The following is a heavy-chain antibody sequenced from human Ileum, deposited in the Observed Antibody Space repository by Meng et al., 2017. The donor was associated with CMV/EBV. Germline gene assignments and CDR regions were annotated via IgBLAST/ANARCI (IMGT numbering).Heavy chain of an antibody. CDR1: GYTFTGYY. D-gene: IGHD6-6*01. CDR3: ARYSSSSSGGFDY. V-gene: IGHV1-2*02. CDR2: INPNSGGK. Sequence: ASVKVSCKASGYTFTGYYMHWVRQAPGQGLEWMGWINPNSGGKNYAQKFQGRVTMTRDTSISTAYMELSRLRSDDTAVYYCARYSSSSSGGFDYWGQGTLVTVSS. J-gene: IGHJ4*02.